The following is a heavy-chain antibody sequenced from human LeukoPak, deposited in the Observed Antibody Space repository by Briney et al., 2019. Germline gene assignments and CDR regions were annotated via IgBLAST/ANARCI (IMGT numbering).Heavy chain of an antibody. CDR2: VYHRETT. D-gene: IGHD1-26*01. CDR3: ARGQWELLFDY. Sequence: SETLSLTCSVTGVSIASGVYYWSWIRQSPGKGLEWLGYVYHRETTYYNPSLKSRISMSIDTSNNQFSLKLASVTAADTAVYYCARGQWELLFDYWGQGTLVTVSS. J-gene: IGHJ4*02. V-gene: IGHV4-30-2*06. CDR1: GVSIASGVYY.